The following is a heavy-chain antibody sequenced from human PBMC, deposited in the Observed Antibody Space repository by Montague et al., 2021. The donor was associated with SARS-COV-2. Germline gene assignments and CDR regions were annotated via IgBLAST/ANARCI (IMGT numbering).Heavy chain of an antibody. D-gene: IGHD1-1*01. CDR2: IYYSWST. J-gene: IGHJ5*02. Sequence: IYYSWSTLYNPSLKSRVNMSVDTSNNQCSLHLNLVTAADTAVHYCARRLTGLEPPFEPWGQGNLVIVSS. V-gene: IGHV4-30-2*03. CDR3: ARRLTGLEPPFEP.